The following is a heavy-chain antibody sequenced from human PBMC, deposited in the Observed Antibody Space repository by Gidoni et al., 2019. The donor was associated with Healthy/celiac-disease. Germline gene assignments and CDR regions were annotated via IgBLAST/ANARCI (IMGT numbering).Heavy chain of an antibody. V-gene: IGHV4-39*01. CDR2: IYYSGST. CDR3: ARLHGGWFDP. J-gene: IGHJ5*02. Sequence: QLQLLESGPGLVQPSATLSLTCPVSGGSISSSSYYWGWIRQPPGKGLEWIGSIYYSGSTYYNPSLKSRVTISVDTSKNQFSLKLSSVTAADTAVYYCARLHGGWFDPWGQGTLVTVSS. D-gene: IGHD3-10*01. CDR1: GGSISSSSYY.